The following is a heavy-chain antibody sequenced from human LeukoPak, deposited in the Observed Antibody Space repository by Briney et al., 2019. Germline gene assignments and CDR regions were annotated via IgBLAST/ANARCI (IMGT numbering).Heavy chain of an antibody. CDR2: ITSNGGST. D-gene: IGHD1-26*01. CDR1: GFTFSTNS. V-gene: IGHV3-64D*08. J-gene: IGHJ5*02. CDR3: VTVGMTSIWSYLRFDP. Sequence: GGSLRLSCSPSGFTFSTNSMHWVRQAPGKGLEFVSAITSNGGSTYYADSVKGRFTISRDNSKNTLYLQMSSLRAEDTAVYYCVTVGMTSIWSYLRFDPRGQGTLVSVSS.